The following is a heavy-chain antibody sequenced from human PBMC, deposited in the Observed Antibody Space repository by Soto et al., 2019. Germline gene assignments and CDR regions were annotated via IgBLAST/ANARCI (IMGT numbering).Heavy chain of an antibody. CDR1: GFTFSSYA. V-gene: IGHV3-23*01. Sequence: AGGSLRLSCAASGFTFSSYAMSWVRQAPGKGLEWVSAISGSGGSTYYADSVKGRFTISRDNSKNTLYLQMNSLRAEDTAVYYCAKDIRPSMNAHFDYRGQGNLGTVST. J-gene: IGHJ4*02. CDR2: ISGSGGST. D-gene: IGHD3-3*02. CDR3: AKDIRPSMNAHFDY.